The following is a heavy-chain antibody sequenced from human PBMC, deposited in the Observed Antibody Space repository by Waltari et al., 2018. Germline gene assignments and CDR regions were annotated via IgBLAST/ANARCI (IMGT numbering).Heavy chain of an antibody. Sequence: QVQLVQSGAEVKKAGASVKVSCTTSGYTFTNFDVNWVRLAPGQGFEWMGSLIPKSCKAVFRQMFQGRVSMTRDISINTAYMELSGLTSADTAFYYCAISEYSSGFDSWGQGTHVTVSS. CDR3: AISEYSSGFDS. CDR1: GYTFTNFD. J-gene: IGHJ4*01. V-gene: IGHV1-8*01. D-gene: IGHD6-19*01. CDR2: LIPKSCKA.